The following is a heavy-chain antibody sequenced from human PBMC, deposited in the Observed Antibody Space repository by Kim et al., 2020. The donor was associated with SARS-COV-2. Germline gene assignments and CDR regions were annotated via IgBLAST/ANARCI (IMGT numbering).Heavy chain of an antibody. V-gene: IGHV3-11*06. J-gene: IGHJ3*02. CDR3: ARDAWVVPATIAFDI. D-gene: IGHD2-2*01. Sequence: DSVKGRFTISRDNAKNSLYLQMNSLRAEDTAVYYCARDAWVVPATIAFDIWGQGTMVTVSS.